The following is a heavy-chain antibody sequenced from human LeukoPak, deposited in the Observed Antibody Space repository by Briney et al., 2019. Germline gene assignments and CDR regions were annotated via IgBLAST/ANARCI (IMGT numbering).Heavy chain of an antibody. J-gene: IGHJ6*04. CDR2: SNPIIGTV. CDR3: AGGVENCDLDV. CDR1: GDTFSTYA. D-gene: IGHD1-1*01. V-gene: IGHV1-69*05. Sequence: ASVKVSCKASGDTFSTYAVNWVRQAPGQGLEWMGGSNPIIGTVTYAQKFQGRVTITTDESTSTAYMELSSLRLEDTAVYYCAGGVENCDLDVWGKGTTVIVSS.